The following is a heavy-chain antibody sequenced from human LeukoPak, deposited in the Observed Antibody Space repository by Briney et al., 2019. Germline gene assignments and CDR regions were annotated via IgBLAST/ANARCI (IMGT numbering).Heavy chain of an antibody. J-gene: IGHJ4*02. Sequence: SETLSLTCTVSGGSISSGGYYWSWIRQHPGKGLEWIGYIYYSGSTYYNPSLKSRVTISVDTSKNQFSLKLSSVTAADTAVYYCARAVVGVTYFDYWGQGTLSPSPQ. CDR2: IYYSGST. D-gene: IGHD2-21*02. V-gene: IGHV4-31*03. CDR1: GGSISSGGYY. CDR3: ARAVVGVTYFDY.